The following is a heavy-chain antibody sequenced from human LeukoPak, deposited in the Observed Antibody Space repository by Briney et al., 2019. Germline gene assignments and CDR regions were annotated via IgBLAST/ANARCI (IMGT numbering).Heavy chain of an antibody. CDR2: IRYDGSNK. CDR3: AKDDVQYSSSSEFGY. D-gene: IGHD6-6*01. Sequence: GGSLRLSCAASGFSFGFYGLHWVRQAPGKGLEWVAFIRYDGSNKYYADSVKGRFTISRDNSKNTLYLQMNSLRAEDTAVYYCAKDDVQYSSSSEFGYWGQGTLVTVSS. CDR1: GFSFGFYG. J-gene: IGHJ4*02. V-gene: IGHV3-30*02.